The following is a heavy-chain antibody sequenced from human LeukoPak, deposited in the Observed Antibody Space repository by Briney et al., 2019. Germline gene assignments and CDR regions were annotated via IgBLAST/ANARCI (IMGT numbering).Heavy chain of an antibody. Sequence: SETLSLTCTVSGGSISRDYCSWIRQPPGKGLEWIGYIYYSGSTNYNPSLKSRVTISVDASKNQCSLKLSSVTAEDTAVYYCAGVRGGYYRMDVWGQGTTVTVSS. J-gene: IGHJ6*02. CDR2: IYYSGST. V-gene: IGHV4-59*01. D-gene: IGHD3-16*01. CDR3: AGVRGGYYRMDV. CDR1: GGSISRDY.